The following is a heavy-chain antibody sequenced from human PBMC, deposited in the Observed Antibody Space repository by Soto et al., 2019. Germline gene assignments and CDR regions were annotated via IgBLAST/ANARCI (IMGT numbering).Heavy chain of an antibody. CDR3: ARDFGDSSGYRSDY. Sequence: PSETLSLTCTVSGGSISSYYWSWIRQPPGKGLEWIGYIYYSGSTNYNPSLKSRVTISVDTSKNQFSLKLSSVTAADTAVYYCARDFGDSSGYRSDYWGQGTRVTVSS. CDR2: IYYSGST. V-gene: IGHV4-59*01. J-gene: IGHJ4*02. D-gene: IGHD3-22*01. CDR1: GGSISSYY.